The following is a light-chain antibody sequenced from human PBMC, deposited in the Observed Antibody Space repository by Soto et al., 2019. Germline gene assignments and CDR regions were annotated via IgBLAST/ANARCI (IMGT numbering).Light chain of an antibody. CDR1: SSNIGAGYD. Sequence: QSVLTQPPSVSGAPGQRVTISCTGSSSNIGAGYDVHWYQQLPGTAPKLLIYGNSNRPSGVPDRFSGSKSGTSASLAITGVPAEDEADYYCQSYDSSRSGSYVFGTGTKLTVL. J-gene: IGLJ1*01. CDR2: GNS. V-gene: IGLV1-40*01. CDR3: QSYDSSRSGSYV.